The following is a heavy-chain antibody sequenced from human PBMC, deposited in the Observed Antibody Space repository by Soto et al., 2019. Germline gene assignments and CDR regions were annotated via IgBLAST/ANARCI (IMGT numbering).Heavy chain of an antibody. V-gene: IGHV4-59*08. J-gene: IGHJ5*02. CDR2: VSYLGST. CDR1: GGSVSSYH. D-gene: IGHD3-3*02. Sequence: SETLSLTCTVSGGSVSSYHWSWIRQPPGKGLEWIGYVSYLGSTNYNPSLKSRVTISVDTSKNQFSLKLSSVTAADTAVYYCASPKIAFYNWFDPWGQGTLVTVS. CDR3: ASPKIAFYNWFDP.